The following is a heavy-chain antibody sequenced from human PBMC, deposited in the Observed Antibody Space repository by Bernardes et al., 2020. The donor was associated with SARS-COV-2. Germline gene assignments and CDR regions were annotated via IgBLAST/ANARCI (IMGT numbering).Heavy chain of an antibody. Sequence: SETLSLTCTVSGGSISSYYWSWIRQPPGKGLEWIGYIYYSGSTNYNPSLKSRVTISVDTSKNQFSLKLSSLTAADTAVYYCARLRTYDSSGYYYGHNWFDPWGQGTLVTVSS. D-gene: IGHD3-22*01. V-gene: IGHV4-59*08. CDR2: IYYSGST. CDR1: GGSISSYY. CDR3: ARLRTYDSSGYYYGHNWFDP. J-gene: IGHJ5*02.